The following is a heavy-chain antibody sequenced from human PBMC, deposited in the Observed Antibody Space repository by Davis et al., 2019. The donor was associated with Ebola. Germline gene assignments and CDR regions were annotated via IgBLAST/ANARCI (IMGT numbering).Heavy chain of an antibody. Sequence: GGSLRLSCAASGISFSNYGMFWVRQAPGKVMEWVAVISPDGSDKYYADSVKGRFTISRDNAKNSLYLQMNSLRAEDTAVYYCAREDSGYDSSGYYYFLADYWGQGTLVTVSS. J-gene: IGHJ4*02. V-gene: IGHV3-30*03. CDR1: GISFSNYG. D-gene: IGHD3-22*01. CDR3: AREDSGYDSSGYYYFLADY. CDR2: ISPDGSDK.